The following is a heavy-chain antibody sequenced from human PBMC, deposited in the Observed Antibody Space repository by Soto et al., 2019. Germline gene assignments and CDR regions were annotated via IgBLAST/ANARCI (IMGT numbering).Heavy chain of an antibody. Sequence: PGGSLRLSCAASGFTFSSYAMSWVRQAPGKGLEWVSAISGSGGSTYYADSVKGRFTISRDNSKNTLYLQMNSLRAEDTAVYYCAKVSYYDFWSGNNWFDPWGQGTLVTVSS. V-gene: IGHV3-23*01. CDR3: AKVSYYDFWSGNNWFDP. CDR2: ISGSGGST. D-gene: IGHD3-3*01. CDR1: GFTFSSYA. J-gene: IGHJ5*02.